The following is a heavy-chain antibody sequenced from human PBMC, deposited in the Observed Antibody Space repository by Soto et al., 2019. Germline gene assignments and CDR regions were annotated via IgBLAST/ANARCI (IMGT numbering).Heavy chain of an antibody. V-gene: IGHV4-59*01. CDR3: ARAETYYDFWSGDYSDSYYCIDV. CDR2: IYYSGST. CDR1: GVHLRNYC. D-gene: IGHD3-3*01. Sequence: SETPYLPHRVFGVHLRNYCCSWIRPPPRKGLSWVGYIYYSGSTNYNPDLKSRVTISVDTSKNQFSLKLSSVTAADTAVYYCARAETYYDFWSGDYSDSYYCIDVWGQGTMVTVSS. J-gene: IGHJ6*02.